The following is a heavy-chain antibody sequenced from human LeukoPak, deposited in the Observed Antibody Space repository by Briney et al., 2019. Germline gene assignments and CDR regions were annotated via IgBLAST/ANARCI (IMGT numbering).Heavy chain of an antibody. Sequence: GGSLRLSCDASGFTFSNYWMHWVRQVPGKGLVWVSRIKTDGSEASYMDSVKGRFIISRDNAKNTLYLQMNSLRDDDTAVYFCARDVGPYGGSPGAACGQGTLVIVST. D-gene: IGHD2-15*01. V-gene: IGHV3-74*01. CDR1: GFTFSNYW. J-gene: IGHJ5*02. CDR2: IKTDGSEA. CDR3: ARDVGPYGGSPGAA.